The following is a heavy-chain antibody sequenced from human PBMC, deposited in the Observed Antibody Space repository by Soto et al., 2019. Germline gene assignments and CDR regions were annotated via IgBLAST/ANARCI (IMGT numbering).Heavy chain of an antibody. J-gene: IGHJ4*02. CDR3: ARDDKYSSSWYANY. Sequence: EVQLVESGGGLVKPGGSLRLSCAASGFTFSSYSMNWVRQAPGKGLEWVSSISSSSSYIYYADSVKGRFTISRDNAKNPLYLQIKSLRAEDTAVYYCARDDKYSSSWYANYWGQGTLVTVSS. D-gene: IGHD6-13*01. CDR2: ISSSSSYI. V-gene: IGHV3-21*01. CDR1: GFTFSSYS.